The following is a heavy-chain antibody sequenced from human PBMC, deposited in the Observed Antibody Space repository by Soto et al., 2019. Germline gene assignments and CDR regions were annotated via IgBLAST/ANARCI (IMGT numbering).Heavy chain of an antibody. CDR1: VDTFTTYG. Sequence: ASVKVSCKASVDTFTTYGISWVRQAPGQGLEWMGWISGYNDNTKYAQKFQGRVIMTADTSTSTAYLELRTLTSDDTAVYYCARDYCTSTSCYGVDFWGQGTLVTVSS. CDR2: ISGYNDNT. J-gene: IGHJ4*02. D-gene: IGHD2-2*01. V-gene: IGHV1-18*01. CDR3: ARDYCTSTSCYGVDF.